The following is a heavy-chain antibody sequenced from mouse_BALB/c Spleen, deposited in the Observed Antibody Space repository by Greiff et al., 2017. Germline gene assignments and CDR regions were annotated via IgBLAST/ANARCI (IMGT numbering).Heavy chain of an antibody. V-gene: IGHV1-69*02. CDR2: IDPSDSYT. CDR1: GYTFTSYW. J-gene: IGHJ3*01. Sequence: VQLHQPGAELVKPGASVKLSCKASGYTFTSYWMHWVKQRPGQGLEWIGEIDPSDSYTNYNQKFKGKATLTVDKSTSTAYMQLSSLTSEDSAVYYCARPSYGNPFAYWGQGTLVTVSA. CDR3: ARPSYGNPFAY. D-gene: IGHD2-1*01.